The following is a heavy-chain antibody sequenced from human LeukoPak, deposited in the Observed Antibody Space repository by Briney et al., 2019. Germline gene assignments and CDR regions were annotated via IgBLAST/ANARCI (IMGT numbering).Heavy chain of an antibody. V-gene: IGHV1-3*02. CDR2: SNAGNSNT. Sequence: ASVKVSCKASGYTLTSYAMHWVRQAPGQRLEWMGWSNAGNSNTKYSQEFQGRVTITRDTSASTAYMELSSLRSEDTAVYYCARDNDSRDPPHFDYWGQGTLVTVSS. D-gene: IGHD3-16*01. CDR3: ARDNDSRDPPHFDY. J-gene: IGHJ4*02. CDR1: GYTLTSYA.